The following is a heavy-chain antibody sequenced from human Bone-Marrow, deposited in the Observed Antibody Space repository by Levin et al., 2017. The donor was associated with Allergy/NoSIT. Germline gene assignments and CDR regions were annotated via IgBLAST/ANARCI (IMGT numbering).Heavy chain of an antibody. CDR1: GFTFHDYA. V-gene: IGHV3-23*01. CDR2: ITKSGDKT. D-gene: IGHD2-2*02. J-gene: IGHJ4*02. Sequence: GESLKISCAASGFTFHDYAMSWVRQAPGKGLQWVSVITKSGDKTYYADSVKGRFTISRDNSKNTVSLQMTSLTAEDTAVYYCAKLEGLRLYTWYFHYWGQGTLVSVSS. CDR3: AKLEGLRLYTWYFHY.